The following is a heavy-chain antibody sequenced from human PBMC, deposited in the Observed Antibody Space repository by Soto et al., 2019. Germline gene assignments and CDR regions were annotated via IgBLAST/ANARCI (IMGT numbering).Heavy chain of an antibody. J-gene: IGHJ1*01. Sequence: GASVKVSCKASGYTFTSYDINWVRQATGQGLEWMGWMNPNSGNTGYAQKFQGRVTMTRNTSISTAYMELSSLRSEDTAVYYCARGRSLRYFDWLWYFQHWGQGTLVTVSS. CDR2: MNPNSGNT. CDR1: GYTFTSYD. CDR3: ARGRSLRYFDWLWYFQH. D-gene: IGHD3-9*01. V-gene: IGHV1-8*01.